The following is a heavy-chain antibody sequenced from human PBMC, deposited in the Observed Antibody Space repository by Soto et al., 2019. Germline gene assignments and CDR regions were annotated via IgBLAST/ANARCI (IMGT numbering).Heavy chain of an antibody. CDR2: IYYSGST. D-gene: IGHD1-20*01. Sequence: SETLSLTCTVSGGSISSGGYYWSWIRQHPGKGLEWIGYIYYSGSTYYNPSLKSRVTISVDTSKNQFSLKLSSVTAADTAVYYCARTIIPHYDTDVWGKGTTVTVSS. J-gene: IGHJ6*04. CDR1: GGSISSGGYY. V-gene: IGHV4-31*03. CDR3: ARTIIPHYDTDV.